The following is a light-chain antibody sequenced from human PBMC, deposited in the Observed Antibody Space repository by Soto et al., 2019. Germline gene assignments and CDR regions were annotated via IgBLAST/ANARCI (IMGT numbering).Light chain of an antibody. CDR2: GTS. CDR3: QQYVGWT. Sequence: EIVLTQSPGTLSVSPGERATLSCRASQTISSDYLAWYQQKPGQAPSLLIYGTSSRATGIPDRFSGSGSGTDFAVTVSRLEPEDSAIYYCQQYVGWTFGQGTKVEIK. J-gene: IGKJ1*01. CDR1: QTISSDY. V-gene: IGKV3-20*01.